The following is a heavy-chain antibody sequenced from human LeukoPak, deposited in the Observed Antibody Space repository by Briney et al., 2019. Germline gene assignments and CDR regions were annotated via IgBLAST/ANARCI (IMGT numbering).Heavy chain of an antibody. CDR2: IIPIFGTA. D-gene: IGHD6-19*01. Sequence: SVNVSCKASGGTFSSYAISWVRQAPGQGLEWMGGIIPIFGTANYAQKFQGRVTITTDESTSTAYMELSSLRSEDTAVYYCARAVAVAGTVVDYWGQGTLVTVSS. J-gene: IGHJ4*02. CDR1: GGTFSSYA. V-gene: IGHV1-69*05. CDR3: ARAVAVAGTVVDY.